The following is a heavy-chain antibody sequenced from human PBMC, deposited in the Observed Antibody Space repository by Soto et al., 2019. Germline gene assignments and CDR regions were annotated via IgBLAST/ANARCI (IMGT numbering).Heavy chain of an antibody. J-gene: IGHJ6*02. Sequence: GGSLRLSCAASGFTFSSYAMHWVRQAPGKGLEWVAVISYDGSNKYYADSVKGRFTISRDNSKNTLYLQMNSLRAEDTAVYYCARDWATSGYDGYYYGMDVWGQGTTVTVSS. CDR3: ARDWATSGYDGYYYGMDV. V-gene: IGHV3-30-3*01. CDR2: ISYDGSNK. CDR1: GFTFSSYA. D-gene: IGHD5-12*01.